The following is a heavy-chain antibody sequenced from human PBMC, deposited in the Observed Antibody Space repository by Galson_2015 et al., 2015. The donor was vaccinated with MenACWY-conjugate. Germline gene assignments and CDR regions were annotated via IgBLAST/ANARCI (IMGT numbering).Heavy chain of an antibody. V-gene: IGHV1-24*01. D-gene: IGHD5-18*01. J-gene: IGHJ4*02. CDR3: ATAKYRYGSYYFDY. CDR2: FDPDDGET. Sequence: SVKASCKVSGYTLTELSMHWVRQAPGNGLEWMGGFDPDDGETIYAQKFPGRVTMTEDTSTDTAYIELSSLRSEDTAVYYCATAKYRYGSYYFDYWGQGTLVTVSS. CDR1: GYTLTELS.